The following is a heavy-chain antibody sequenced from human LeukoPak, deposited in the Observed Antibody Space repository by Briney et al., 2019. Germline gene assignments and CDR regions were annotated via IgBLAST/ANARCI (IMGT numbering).Heavy chain of an antibody. CDR3: ARADHYDSSGYYYYGMDV. D-gene: IGHD3-22*01. V-gene: IGHV1-46*01. J-gene: IGHJ6*02. CDR1: GYTFTSYY. Sequence: ASVKVSCKASGYTFTSYYIHWVRQAPGQGLEWMGIINPSGGSTTYAQKFQGRVTMTRDTSINTAYMEVSRLRSDDTAVYYCARADHYDSSGYYYYGMDVWGQGTTVTVSS. CDR2: INPSGGST.